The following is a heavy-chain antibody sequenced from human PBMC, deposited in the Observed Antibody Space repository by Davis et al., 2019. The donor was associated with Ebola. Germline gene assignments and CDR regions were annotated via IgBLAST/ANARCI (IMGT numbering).Heavy chain of an antibody. CDR3: ARDRTAMVGRDGMDV. Sequence: SVKVSCKASGGTFSSYAISWVRQAPGQGLEWMGGIIPIFGIANYEQKFQGRVTITADKYTSTAYMELSSLRSEDTAVYYCARDRTAMVGRDGMDVWGQGTTVTVSS. CDR1: GGTFSSYA. V-gene: IGHV1-69*10. D-gene: IGHD5-18*01. J-gene: IGHJ6*02. CDR2: IIPIFGIA.